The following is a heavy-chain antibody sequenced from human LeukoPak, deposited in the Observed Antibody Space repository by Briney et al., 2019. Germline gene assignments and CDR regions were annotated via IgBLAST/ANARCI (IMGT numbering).Heavy chain of an antibody. J-gene: IGHJ5*02. D-gene: IGHD2-2*01. CDR2: INAGNGNT. CDR3: AGGYGSSSSCYGFSNWCDP. V-gene: IGHV1-3*01. Sequence: ASVKLSCKASGYTFTSYAMNWVRQAPGQRLEWMGWINAGNGNTKYSQKFQGRVTITRDTSTSTAYMELSSLRSEDTAVYYCAGGYGSSSSCYGFSNWCDPWGQGTLVTVSS. CDR1: GYTFTSYA.